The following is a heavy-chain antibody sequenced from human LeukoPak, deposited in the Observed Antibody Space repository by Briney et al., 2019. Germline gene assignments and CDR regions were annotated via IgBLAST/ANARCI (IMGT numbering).Heavy chain of an antibody. D-gene: IGHD3-3*01. J-gene: IGHJ4*02. CDR1: GYTFTSYA. CDR2: INAGNGNT. V-gene: IGHV1-3*01. CDR3: ARGGPTIFGVTELDY. Sequence: ASVKVSCKASGYTFTSYAMHWVRQAPGQRLEWMGWINAGNGNTKYSQKFQGRVTITRDTSASTAYMELSSLRSEDTAVYYCARGGPTIFGVTELDYWGQGTLVTVSS.